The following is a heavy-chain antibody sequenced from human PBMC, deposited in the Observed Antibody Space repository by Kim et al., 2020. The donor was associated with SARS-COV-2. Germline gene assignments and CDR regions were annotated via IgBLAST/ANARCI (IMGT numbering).Heavy chain of an antibody. CDR2: TYYRSKWYF. CDR1: GESVSSNSAA. V-gene: IGHV6-1*01. Sequence: SQTLSLTCAISGESVSSNSAAWNWIRQSPSRGLEWLGRTYYRSKWYFDYAASVKSRMTINSDTSKNQFSLQLNSVTPDDTAGYYCARGEVGFDPWGQGTLVTVSS. D-gene: IGHD1-26*01. J-gene: IGHJ5*02. CDR3: ARGEVGFDP.